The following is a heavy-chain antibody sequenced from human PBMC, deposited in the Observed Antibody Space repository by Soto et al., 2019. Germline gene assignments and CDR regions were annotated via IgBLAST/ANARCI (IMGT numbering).Heavy chain of an antibody. V-gene: IGHV4-39*01. Sequence: PSETLSLTCTVSGGSISSSSYYWGWIRQPPGKGLEWIGSIYNSGDTYYNPSLKSRVTVSVDTSKNQFSLKLSSVTAADTAVYYCARPSAATYYHDSRDWYFDLWGRGTLVTVSS. D-gene: IGHD3-22*01. J-gene: IGHJ2*01. CDR1: GGSISSSSYY. CDR3: ARPSAATYYHDSRDWYFDL. CDR2: IYNSGDT.